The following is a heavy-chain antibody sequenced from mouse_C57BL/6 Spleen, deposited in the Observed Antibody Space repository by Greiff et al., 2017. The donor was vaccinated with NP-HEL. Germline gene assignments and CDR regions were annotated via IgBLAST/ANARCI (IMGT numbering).Heavy chain of an antibody. V-gene: IGHV5-17*01. CDR3: ARENYYVSSAFDY. D-gene: IGHD1-1*01. J-gene: IGHJ2*01. CDR2: ISSGSSTI. CDR1: GFTFSDYG. Sequence: EVMLVESGGGLVKPGGSLKLSCAASGFTFSDYGMHWVRQAPEKGLEWVAYISSGSSTIYYADTVKGRFTISRDNAKNTLFLQMTSLRSEDTAMYYCARENYYVSSAFDYWGQGTTLTVSS.